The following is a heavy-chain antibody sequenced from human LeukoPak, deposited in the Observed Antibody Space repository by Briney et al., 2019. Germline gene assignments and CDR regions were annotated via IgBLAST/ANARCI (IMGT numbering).Heavy chain of an antibody. Sequence: PSETLSLTCTLPVGSLSSSSYYSGCIRQPPRKWLEWLGRIYYSGSTYYNPSLKSRATISVDTSKNHFSLKLSSVTAADTAVYYCARQATYDILTGYYPGFTMDYWGQGTLVTVSS. D-gene: IGHD3-9*01. J-gene: IGHJ4*02. V-gene: IGHV4-39*01. CDR1: VGSLSSSSYY. CDR2: IYYSGST. CDR3: ARQATYDILTGYYPGFTMDY.